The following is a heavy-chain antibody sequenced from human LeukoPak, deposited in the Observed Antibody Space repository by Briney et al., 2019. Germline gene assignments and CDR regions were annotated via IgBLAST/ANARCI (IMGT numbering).Heavy chain of an antibody. CDR3: TTDEDWNYARKDV. J-gene: IGHJ6*02. CDR1: GFTFNYAW. Sequence: GGSLRLTCAASGFTFNYAWMSWVRQVPGKGLEWVGQTVSEIDGGTTDYATPVKGRFTISRDDSKSTLYLQMNSLKIEDTAVYYCTTDEDWNYARKDVWGQGATVIVSS. V-gene: IGHV3-15*04. D-gene: IGHD1-7*01. CDR2: TVSEIDGGTT.